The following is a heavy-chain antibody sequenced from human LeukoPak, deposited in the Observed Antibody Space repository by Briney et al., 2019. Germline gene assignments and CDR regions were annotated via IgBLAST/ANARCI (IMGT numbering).Heavy chain of an antibody. V-gene: IGHV4-59*01. CDR2: IYFTGST. CDR3: ATHSSTYYWFDY. Sequence: SETLSLTCTVSTGSITNYYWSWIRQPPGKGLEWIGYIYFTGSTNYNASLKSRVTISVDTSKNQFSLKLSSVTAADTAVYYCATHSSTYYWFDYWGQGTLVTVSS. J-gene: IGHJ4*02. D-gene: IGHD3-22*01. CDR1: TGSITNYY.